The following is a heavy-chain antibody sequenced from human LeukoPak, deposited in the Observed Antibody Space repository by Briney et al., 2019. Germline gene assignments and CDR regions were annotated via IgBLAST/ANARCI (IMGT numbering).Heavy chain of an antibody. CDR3: ARVVEDIVVVPAAIGAFDI. J-gene: IGHJ3*02. D-gene: IGHD2-2*01. CDR1: GYTFTSYA. CDR2: INTNTGNP. Sequence: ASVKVSCKASGYTFTSYAMNWVRQAPGQGLEWMGWINTNTGNPTYAQGFTGRFVFPLDTSVSTAYLQISSLKAEDTAVYYCARVVEDIVVVPAAIGAFDIWGQGTMVTVSS. V-gene: IGHV7-4-1*02.